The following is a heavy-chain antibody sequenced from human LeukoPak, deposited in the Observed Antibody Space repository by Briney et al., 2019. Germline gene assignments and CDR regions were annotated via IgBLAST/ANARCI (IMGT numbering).Heavy chain of an antibody. V-gene: IGHV4-59*01. J-gene: IGHJ4*02. Sequence: SETLSLTCTVSGGSISSYYWSWIRQPPGKGLEWIGYIYYSGSTNYNPSLKSPVTISVDTSKNQFSLKLSSVTAADTAVYYCARGAPAYYYDSSGPLNDYWGQGTLVTVSS. CDR2: IYYSGST. CDR1: GGSISSYY. CDR3: ARGAPAYYYDSSGPLNDY. D-gene: IGHD3-22*01.